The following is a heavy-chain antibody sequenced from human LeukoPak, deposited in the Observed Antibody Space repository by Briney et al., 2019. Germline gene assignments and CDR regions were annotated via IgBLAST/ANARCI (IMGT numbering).Heavy chain of an antibody. V-gene: IGHV3-74*01. J-gene: IGHJ3*02. CDR1: RFTFSSYW. CDR3: ARGNTHALDI. D-gene: IGHD1/OR15-1a*01. CDR2: INTDESGT. Sequence: PGGSLRLSCAASRFTFSSYWMHWVRQAPGKGLVWVSRINTDESGTSYADSVKGRFTISRDNAKNTLYLQMNSLRAEDTAVYYCARGNTHALDIWGQGPMVTVSS.